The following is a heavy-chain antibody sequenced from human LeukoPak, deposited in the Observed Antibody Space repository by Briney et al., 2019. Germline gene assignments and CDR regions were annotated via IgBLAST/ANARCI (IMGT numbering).Heavy chain of an antibody. D-gene: IGHD3-10*01. V-gene: IGHV3-30*02. Sequence: SGGSLRLSCVVSGFTISSYGMHWVRQAPGKGLEWVAFIRYDGSYKKYADSVKGRFTISRDNSKNTLYLQMNSLRAEDTAVYYCARARKSGGITMIRGVKDRGWFDPWGQGTLVTVSS. CDR2: IRYDGSYK. CDR1: GFTISSYG. J-gene: IGHJ5*02. CDR3: ARARKSGGITMIRGVKDRGWFDP.